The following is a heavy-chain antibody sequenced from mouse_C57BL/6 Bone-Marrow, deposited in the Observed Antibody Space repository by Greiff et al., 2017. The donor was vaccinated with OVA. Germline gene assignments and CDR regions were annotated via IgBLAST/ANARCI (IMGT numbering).Heavy chain of an antibody. J-gene: IGHJ1*03. D-gene: IGHD1-1*01. CDR3: ARDYYGPYWYVDV. CDR2: IDPSDSET. Sequence: QVQLQQPGAELVRPGSSVKLSCKASGYTFTSYWMHWVKQRPIQGLEWIGNIDPSDSETHYNQKFKDKATLTVDKSSSTAYMQLSSLTSEDSAVYYCARDYYGPYWYVDVWGTGTTVTVSS. CDR1: GYTFTSYW. V-gene: IGHV1-52*01.